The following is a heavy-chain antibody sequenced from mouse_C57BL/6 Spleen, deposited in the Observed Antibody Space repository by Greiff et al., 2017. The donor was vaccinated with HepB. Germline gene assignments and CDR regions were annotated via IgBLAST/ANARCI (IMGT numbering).Heavy chain of an antibody. CDR1: GFTFSSYA. D-gene: IGHD3-1*01. CDR2: ISDGGSYT. V-gene: IGHV5-4*01. CDR3: AREEGYVDYYAMDY. J-gene: IGHJ4*01. Sequence: EVQRVESGGGLVKPGGSLKLSCAASGFTFSSYAMSWVRQTPEKRLEWVATISDGGSYTYYPDNVKGRFTISRDNAKNNLYLQMSHLKSEDTAMYYCAREEGYVDYYAMDYWGQGTSVTVSS.